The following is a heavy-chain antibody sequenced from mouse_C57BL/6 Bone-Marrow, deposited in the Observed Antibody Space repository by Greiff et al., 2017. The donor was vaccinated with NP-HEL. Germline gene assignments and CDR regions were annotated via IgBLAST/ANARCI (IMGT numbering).Heavy chain of an antibody. Sequence: EVMLVESGGGLVQPGGSMKLSCAASGFTFSDAWMDWVRQSPEKGLEWVAEIRNKANNHATYYAESVKGRFTISRDDSKSSVYLQMNSLRAEDTGIYYCTGYGNSSYWYFDVWGTGTTVTVSS. CDR1: GFTFSDAW. J-gene: IGHJ1*03. CDR2: IRNKANNHAT. CDR3: TGYGNSSYWYFDV. V-gene: IGHV6-6*01. D-gene: IGHD2-1*01.